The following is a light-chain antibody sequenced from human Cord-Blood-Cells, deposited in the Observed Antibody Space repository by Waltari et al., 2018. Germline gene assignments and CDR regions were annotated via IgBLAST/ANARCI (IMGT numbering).Light chain of an antibody. V-gene: IGLV2-11*01. CDR2: DVS. Sequence: QSAMTQPRPVSGSPGQSDTISCTGTSSDVGVYNHVSWYQQHPGKAPNLMIYDVSKRPSGVPDRFSGSKSGNAASLTFSGLQAEDEADYYCCSYAGSYTLVFGGGTKLTVL. CDR3: CSYAGSYTLV. CDR1: SSDVGVYNH. J-gene: IGLJ2*01.